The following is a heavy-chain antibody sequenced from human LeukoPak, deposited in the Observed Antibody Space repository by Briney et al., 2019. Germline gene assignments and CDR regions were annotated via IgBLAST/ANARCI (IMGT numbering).Heavy chain of an antibody. J-gene: IGHJ1*01. CDR2: IYFSGSA. V-gene: IGHV4-59*01. Sequence: TSETLSLTCIVSGDSISSYYWSWIRQPPGKGLEWIGDIYFSGSANYNPSLKSRVTISVDTSKNQFSLKLTSVTAADTAVYFCARSLYTSYKYFHHWGQGTLVTVSS. D-gene: IGHD3-16*01. CDR1: GDSISSYY. CDR3: ARSLYTSYKYFHH.